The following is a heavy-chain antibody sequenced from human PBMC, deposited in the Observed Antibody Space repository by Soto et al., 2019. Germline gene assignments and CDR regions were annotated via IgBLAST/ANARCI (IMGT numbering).Heavy chain of an antibody. J-gene: IGHJ4*02. V-gene: IGHV3-21*01. D-gene: IGHD6-13*01. CDR3: ARARSNWYSDY. CDR1: GFTFSSYS. CDR2: IRSDASYM. Sequence: PGGSLRLSCAASGFTFSSYSMNWVRQAPGKGLEWVSSIRSDASYMWYVDSVKGRFTISRDDAKSSLYLQMNSLRAEDTAVYYCARARSNWYSDYWGQGTLVTVSS.